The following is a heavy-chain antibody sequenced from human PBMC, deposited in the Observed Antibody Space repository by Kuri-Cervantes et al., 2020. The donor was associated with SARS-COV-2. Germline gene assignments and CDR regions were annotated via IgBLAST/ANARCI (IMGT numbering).Heavy chain of an antibody. CDR2: FDPEDGET. CDR3: ARDPREYYYDSSGTIRTEESYFDY. CDR1: GYTLTELS. V-gene: IGHV1-24*01. D-gene: IGHD3-22*01. J-gene: IGHJ4*02. Sequence: ASVKVSCKVSGYTLTELSMHWVRQAPGKGLEWMGGFDPEDGETIYAQKFQGRVTMTRDTSISTAYMELSRLRSDDTAVYYCARDPREYYYDSSGTIRTEESYFDYWGQGILVTVSS.